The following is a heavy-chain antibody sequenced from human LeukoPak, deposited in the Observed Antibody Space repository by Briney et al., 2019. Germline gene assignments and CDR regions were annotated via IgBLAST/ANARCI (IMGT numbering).Heavy chain of an antibody. D-gene: IGHD2/OR15-2a*01. CDR1: GGSISSSTYY. V-gene: IGHV4-39*02. Sequence: KPSETLSLTRPVSGGSISSSTYYWGWVRQPPGKGPGWIGTIYYSGSTYYNPSLKSRVTISGDASKNHFSLNLTSMTAADTAVYYCARLPKGLYDYAYWGQGTLVTVSS. J-gene: IGHJ4*02. CDR3: ARLPKGLYDYAY. CDR2: IYYSGST.